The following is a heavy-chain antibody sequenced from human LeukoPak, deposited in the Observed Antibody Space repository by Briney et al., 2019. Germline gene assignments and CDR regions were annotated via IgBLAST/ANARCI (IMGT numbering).Heavy chain of an antibody. V-gene: IGHV5-51*01. Sequence: GESLKISCATSGYNFPRHWIGWVRQLPGKGLEYVGGIFPDDSDTRYSPSSEGHVTISADTSINTAYLQWRSLQASDTAMYFCASRVGVAGTFDAFDLWGQGTMVTVSS. D-gene: IGHD6-19*01. CDR2: IFPDDSDT. CDR3: ASRVGVAGTFDAFDL. CDR1: GYNFPRHW. J-gene: IGHJ3*01.